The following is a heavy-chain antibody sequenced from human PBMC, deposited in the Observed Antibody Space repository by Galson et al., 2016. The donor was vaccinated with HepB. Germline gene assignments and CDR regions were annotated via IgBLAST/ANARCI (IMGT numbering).Heavy chain of an antibody. CDR3: AKDRGPVLYQYFED. J-gene: IGHJ4*02. Sequence: SLRLSCAASGFTFDDYAIHWVRQAPGRGLEWVASISWNGRTIHYAAYVRGRCTISTDNAKNSLYLQMNSLRAEDTALYYCAKDRGPVLYQYFEDWGQGTSVTVSS. V-gene: IGHV3-9*01. CDR1: GFTFDDYA. D-gene: IGHD2-2*01. CDR2: ISWNGRTI.